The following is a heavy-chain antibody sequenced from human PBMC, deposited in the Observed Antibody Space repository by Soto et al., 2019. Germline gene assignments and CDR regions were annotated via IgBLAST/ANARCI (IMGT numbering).Heavy chain of an antibody. CDR3: AREGSSTGLFDY. V-gene: IGHV1-69*13. CDR1: GGTFSSYA. Sequence: SVKVSCKASGGTFSSYAISWVRQAPGQGLEWMGGIIPIFGTANYAQKFQGRVTITADESTSTAYMELSSLRSEDTAVYCCAREGSSTGLFDYWGQGTLVTVS. D-gene: IGHD2-15*01. J-gene: IGHJ4*02. CDR2: IIPIFGTA.